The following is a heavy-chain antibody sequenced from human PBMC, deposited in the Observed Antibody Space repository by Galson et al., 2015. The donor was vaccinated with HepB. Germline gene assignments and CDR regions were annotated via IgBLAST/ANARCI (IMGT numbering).Heavy chain of an antibody. CDR3: AGARGDIVGARGFDY. V-gene: IGHV1-18*04. J-gene: IGHJ4*02. CDR1: GYTFTSYG. CDR2: ISAYNGNT. D-gene: IGHD1-26*01. Sequence: SVKVSCKASGYTFTSYGISWVRQAPGQGLEWMGWISAYNGNTNYAQKLQGRVTMTTDTSTSTAYMELSSLRSEDTAVYYCAGARGDIVGARGFDYWGQGTLVTVSS.